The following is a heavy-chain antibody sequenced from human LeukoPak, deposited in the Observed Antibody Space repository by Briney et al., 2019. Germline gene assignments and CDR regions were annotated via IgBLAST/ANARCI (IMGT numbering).Heavy chain of an antibody. CDR2: INHSGST. D-gene: IGHD3-10*01. CDR3: ARVQSYYGSGSYYRY. V-gene: IGHV4-34*01. J-gene: IGHJ4*02. CDR1: GGSFSGYY. Sequence: SETLSLTCAVYGGSFSGYYWSWIRQPPGKGLEWIGGINHSGSTNYNPSLKSRVTISVDTSKNQFSLKLNSVTAADTAVYYCARVQSYYGSGSYYRYWGQGTLVTVSS.